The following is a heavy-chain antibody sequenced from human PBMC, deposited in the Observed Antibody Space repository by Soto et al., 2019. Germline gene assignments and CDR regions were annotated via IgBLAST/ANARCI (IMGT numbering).Heavy chain of an antibody. V-gene: IGHV3-30*18. CDR1: GFTFTSYG. CDR2: ISYDGADK. CDR3: AKFSALDVPGMGDWFDP. J-gene: IGHJ5*02. Sequence: GGSLRLSCSASGFTFTSYGMYWVRQAPGKGLEWVALISYDGADKVYAESVEGRFIISRDNSKDTVYLQMNSLRTEDTAIYHCAKFSALDVPGMGDWFDPWGPGTLVTVSS. D-gene: IGHD1-1*01.